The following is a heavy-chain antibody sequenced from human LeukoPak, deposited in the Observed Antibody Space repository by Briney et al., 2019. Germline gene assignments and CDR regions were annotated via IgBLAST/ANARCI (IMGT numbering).Heavy chain of an antibody. CDR1: GYSFTTYY. Sequence: ASVRVSCKASGYSFTTYYIHWVRQGPGQGLEWMGIINPSGGSTSYSQQFQGRITLTRDTSTSTVYMELSGLRSEDTAVYYCARVQGATVTTLLNARFEYWGQGTLVTVSS. CDR2: INPSGGST. CDR3: ARVQGATVTTLLNARFEY. J-gene: IGHJ4*02. V-gene: IGHV1-46*01. D-gene: IGHD4-17*01.